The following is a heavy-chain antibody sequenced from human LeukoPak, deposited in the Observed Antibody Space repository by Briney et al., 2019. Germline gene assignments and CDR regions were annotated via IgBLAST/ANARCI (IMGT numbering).Heavy chain of an antibody. CDR3: ARGQKDNGVSSSWYYYGMDV. V-gene: IGHV1-8*01. J-gene: IGHJ6*02. CDR2: MNPNTGNT. Sequence: GASVKVSCKASGYTFTSSDINWVRQATGQGLEWMGWMNPNTGNTEYAQKFQGRVTMTSNTSISTAYMVLSSLRSEDTAVYYCARGQKDNGVSSSWYYYGMDVWGQGTTVTVSS. D-gene: IGHD6-13*01. CDR1: GYTFTSSD.